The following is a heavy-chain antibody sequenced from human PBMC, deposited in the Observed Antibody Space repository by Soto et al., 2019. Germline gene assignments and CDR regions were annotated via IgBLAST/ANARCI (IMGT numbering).Heavy chain of an antibody. V-gene: IGHV3-30*18. CDR2: ISYDGSNK. D-gene: IGHD6-19*01. J-gene: IGHJ5*02. CDR1: GFTFSSYG. CDR3: AKDPSGWFILRFDP. Sequence: GGSLRLSCAASGFTFSSYGMHWVRQAPGKGLEWVAVISYDGSNKYYADSVKGRFTISRDNSKNTLYLQMNSLRAEDTAVYYCAKDPSGWFILRFDPWGQGTLVTVSS.